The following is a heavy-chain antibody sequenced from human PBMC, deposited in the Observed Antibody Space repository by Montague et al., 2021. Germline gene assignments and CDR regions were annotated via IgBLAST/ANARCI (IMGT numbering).Heavy chain of an antibody. V-gene: IGHV4-59*12. Sequence: SETLSLTCTVSGGSISSYYWSWIRQPPGKGLEWIGYIYYSGSTNYNPSLKSRVTISEDTSKNHFSLKLSSVTAADTAMYYCARERDRYYYMDIWGKGTTITVSS. CDR3: ARERDRYYYMDI. J-gene: IGHJ6*03. CDR2: IYYSGST. CDR1: GGSISSYY.